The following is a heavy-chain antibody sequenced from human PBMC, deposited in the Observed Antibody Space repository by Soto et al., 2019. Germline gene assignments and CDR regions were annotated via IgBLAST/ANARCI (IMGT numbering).Heavy chain of an antibody. J-gene: IGHJ4*02. CDR2: IYYSGST. CDR1: GGSISSYY. Sequence: LSLTCPVSGGSISSYYWSWIRQPPGKGLEWIGYIYYSGSTNYNPSLKSRVTISVDTSKNQFSLKLSSVTAADTAVYYCARAQRMDGSGSYYDYWGQGTLVTVSS. V-gene: IGHV4-59*01. CDR3: ARAQRMDGSGSYYDY. D-gene: IGHD3-10*01.